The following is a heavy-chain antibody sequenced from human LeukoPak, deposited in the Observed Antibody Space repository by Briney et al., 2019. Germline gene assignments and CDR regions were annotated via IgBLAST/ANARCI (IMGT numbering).Heavy chain of an antibody. D-gene: IGHD2-2*01. J-gene: IGHJ4*02. Sequence: SETLSLTCTVSGGSVNSHFWSWIRQPPGKGLGMIGHIYYNRATTYNPSLRGRVTMSIDVSKNQFSLELTSVTTTDTAVYYCARFSSDCGETSCYLTYWGQGILVTVSS. V-gene: IGHV4-59*02. CDR1: GGSVNSHF. CDR3: ARFSSDCGETSCYLTY. CDR2: IYYNRAT.